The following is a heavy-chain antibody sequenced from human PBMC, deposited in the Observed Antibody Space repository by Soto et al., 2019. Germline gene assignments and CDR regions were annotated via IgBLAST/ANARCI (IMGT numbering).Heavy chain of an antibody. CDR3: ARDSGGDYHNYYMDV. V-gene: IGHV3-33*01. CDR2: IWYDGSNK. J-gene: IGHJ6*03. Sequence: QVQLVESGGGVVQPGRSLRLSCAASGFTFSSYAMHWVRQAPGKGLEWVTIIWYDGSNKNYADSVKGRFTISRDNSKNTVDLQITSLGVEDTAVYYCARDSGGDYHNYYMDVWGKGTPVNVSS. D-gene: IGHD4-17*01. CDR1: GFTFSSYA.